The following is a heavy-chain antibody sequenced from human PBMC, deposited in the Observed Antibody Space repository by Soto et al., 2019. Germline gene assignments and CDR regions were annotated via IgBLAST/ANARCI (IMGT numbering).Heavy chain of an antibody. D-gene: IGHD2-15*01. V-gene: IGHV5-10-1*01. J-gene: IGHJ4*02. CDR1: GNSFTSSW. CDR3: ARSGYCSAGSCYHLDY. CDR2: IDPTDSYT. Sequence: GESLKISCKASGNSFTSSWINWVRQMPGKGLEWMGRIDPTDSYTEYSPSFQGHITISTDKSIAAAYLQWSSLKASDTAIYYCARSGYCSAGSCYHLDYWGQGTLVTVSS.